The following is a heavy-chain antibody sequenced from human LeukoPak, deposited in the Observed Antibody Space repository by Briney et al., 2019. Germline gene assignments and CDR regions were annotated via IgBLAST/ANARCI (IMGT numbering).Heavy chain of an antibody. CDR1: GGSISSSSYY. J-gene: IGHJ4*02. V-gene: IGHV4-39*01. D-gene: IGHD1-26*01. CDR3: FLRVGATGFDY. Sequence: SETLPLTCTVSGGSISSSSYYWGWIRQPPGKGLEWIGSIYYSGSTYYNPSLKSRVTISVDTSKNQFSLKLSSVTAADTAVYYCFLRVGATGFDYWGQGTLVTVSS. CDR2: IYYSGST.